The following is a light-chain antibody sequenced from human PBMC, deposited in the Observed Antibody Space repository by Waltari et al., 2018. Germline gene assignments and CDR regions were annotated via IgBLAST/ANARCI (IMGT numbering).Light chain of an antibody. CDR2: EVN. CDR3: CSYAGNCTVV. V-gene: IGLV2-23*02. J-gene: IGLJ2*01. Sequence: QSALPQPASVSGPPGQSITIPCTGPSSDVGSYDLFSWYQQHPGKAPKLMIYEVNKRPSGVSHRFSGSRSGNTASLTISGLQAEDEADYHCCSYAGNCTVVFGGGTKLTVL. CDR1: SSDVGSYDL.